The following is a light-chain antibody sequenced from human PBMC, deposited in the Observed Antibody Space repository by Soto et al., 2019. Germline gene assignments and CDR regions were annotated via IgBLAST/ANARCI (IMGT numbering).Light chain of an antibody. CDR1: SSNIGAGYD. CDR2: GNS. V-gene: IGLV1-40*01. CDR3: QSYDSSLSGFWV. J-gene: IGLJ3*02. Sequence: QPVLTQPPSVSGALGQRVTISCIGSSSNIGAGYDVHWYQQLPGTAPKLLIYGNSNRPSGVPDRFSGSKSGTSASLAITGLQAEDEADYYCQSYDSSLSGFWVFGGGTQLTVL.